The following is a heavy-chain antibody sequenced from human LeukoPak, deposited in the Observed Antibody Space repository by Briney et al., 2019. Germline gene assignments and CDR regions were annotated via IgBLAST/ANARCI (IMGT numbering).Heavy chain of an antibody. D-gene: IGHD3-22*01. CDR3: ARDSRNYYDSSGYLLDY. V-gene: IGHV3-33*01. CDR2: IWYDGSNK. J-gene: IGHJ4*02. Sequence: PGGSLRLSCAASGFTFSSYGMHWVRQAPGKGLEWVAVIWYDGSNKYYADSVKGRFTISRDNSKNTLYLQMNGLRAEDTAVYYCARDSRNYYDSSGYLLDYWGQGTLVTVST. CDR1: GFTFSSYG.